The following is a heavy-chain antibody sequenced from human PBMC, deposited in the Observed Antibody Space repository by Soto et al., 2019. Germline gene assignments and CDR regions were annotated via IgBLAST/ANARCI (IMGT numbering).Heavy chain of an antibody. CDR2: LGGSGVSA. CDR1: GFAFSNFA. D-gene: IGHD1-26*01. Sequence: PGGSLRLSCAASGFAFSNFAMTWVRQAPGKGLEWVSTLGGSGVSAYYADSVLGRFTVSRDNSKNTLFLQMNRLRSEDTAVYYCAKVSGTSSRGPDWGQGTLVTVSS. J-gene: IGHJ4*02. V-gene: IGHV3-23*01. CDR3: AKVSGTSSRGPD.